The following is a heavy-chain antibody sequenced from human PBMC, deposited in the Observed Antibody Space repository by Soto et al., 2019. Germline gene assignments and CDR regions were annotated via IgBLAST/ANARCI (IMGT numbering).Heavy chain of an antibody. CDR3: ARDRNHRFLSTTVTEVYYYYGMDV. CDR2: IIPIFGTA. D-gene: IGHD4-17*01. V-gene: IGHV1-69*13. CDR1: GGTFSSYA. Sequence: SVKVSCKASGGTFSSYAISWVRQAPGQGLEWMGGIIPIFGTANYAQKFQGRVTITADESTSTAYMELSSLRSEDTAVYYCARDRNHRFLSTTVTEVYYYYGMDVWGQGTTVTVSS. J-gene: IGHJ6*02.